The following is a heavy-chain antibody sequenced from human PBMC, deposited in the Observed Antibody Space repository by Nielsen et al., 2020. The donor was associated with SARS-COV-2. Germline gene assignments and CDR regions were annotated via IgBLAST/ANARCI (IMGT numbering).Heavy chain of an antibody. CDR2: IRGTGGTT. CDR3: AKDMLVSYNAFGWGVLES. D-gene: IGHD3-16*01. Sequence: GESLKISCAASGFSLRSYDMSWVRQAPGKGLEWVSGIRGTGGTTDYADSVKGRFTISRDNSKNTLYLQMNSLRAEDTAVYYCAKDMLVSYNAFGWGVLESWGQGTLVTVSS. J-gene: IGHJ5*02. V-gene: IGHV3-23*01. CDR1: GFSLRSYD.